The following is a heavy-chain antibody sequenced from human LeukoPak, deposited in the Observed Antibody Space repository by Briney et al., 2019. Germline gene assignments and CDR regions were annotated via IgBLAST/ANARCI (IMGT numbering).Heavy chain of an antibody. J-gene: IGHJ5*02. D-gene: IGHD1-26*01. CDR1: GGSISSYY. V-gene: IGHV4-59*01. CDR2: IYYSGST. Sequence: SETLSLTCTVSGGSISSYYWSWIRQPPGKGLEWIGYIYYSGSTNYNPSLKSRVTISVDTSKNQFSLKLSSVTAADTAVYYCARDRQAAVGATEWFDPWGQGTLVTVSS. CDR3: ARDRQAAVGATEWFDP.